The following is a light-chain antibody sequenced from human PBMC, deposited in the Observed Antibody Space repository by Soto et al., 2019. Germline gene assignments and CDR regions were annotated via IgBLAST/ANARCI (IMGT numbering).Light chain of an antibody. J-gene: IGKJ5*01. V-gene: IGKV1-39*01. CDR3: QQSYTFPPT. CDR1: QSISDY. Sequence: IQMTQSPSSLSASVGDRVTITCRASQSISDYLHWYQQKPGKAPSLVIYAASSLHSGVPSRFSGSGSGTDFTLTISSLQPDDFATYYCQQSYTFPPTFGQGTQLDIK. CDR2: AAS.